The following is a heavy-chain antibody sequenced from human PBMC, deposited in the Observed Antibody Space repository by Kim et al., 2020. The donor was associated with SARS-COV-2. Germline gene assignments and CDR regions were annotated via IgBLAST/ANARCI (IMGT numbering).Heavy chain of an antibody. CDR2: ISGSSSYL. D-gene: IGHD3-10*02. Sequence: GGSLRLSCAASGFTFSTYSMNWVRQAPGKGLEWVSSISGSSSYLYYADSVKGRFTISRDNAKNSLYLQMNSLRAEDTAVYYCAREDSMIGVAFDIWGQGTVVPVAS. CDR1: GFTFSTYS. V-gene: IGHV3-21*01. CDR3: AREDSMIGVAFDI. J-gene: IGHJ3*02.